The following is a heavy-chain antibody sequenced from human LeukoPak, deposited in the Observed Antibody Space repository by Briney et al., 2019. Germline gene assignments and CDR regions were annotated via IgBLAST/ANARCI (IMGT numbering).Heavy chain of an antibody. J-gene: IGHJ4*02. Sequence: SVKVSCKASGGTFSSYAISWVRQAPGQGLEWMGRIIPILGIANYAQKFQGRVTITADKSTSTAYMELCSLRSEDTAVYYCARGYCSGGSCSYDYWGQGTLVTVSS. CDR1: GGTFSSYA. CDR2: IIPILGIA. CDR3: ARGYCSGGSCSYDY. V-gene: IGHV1-69*04. D-gene: IGHD2-15*01.